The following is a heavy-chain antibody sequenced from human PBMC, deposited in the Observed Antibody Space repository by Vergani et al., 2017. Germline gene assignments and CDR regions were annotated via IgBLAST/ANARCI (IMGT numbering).Heavy chain of an antibody. D-gene: IGHD1-1*01. CDR3: ATKSCGTPGCQIGYFRE. V-gene: IGHV3-30*03. CDR1: GFTSSYYG. J-gene: IGHJ1*01. Sequence: QVQLVESGGGVVQPGRSLRLPCVVSGFTSSYYGMHWVRQAPGKGLEWVAVISYDGTQKYYADSVKGRFTISRDNSKSTLYLQMNSLRTEDTAVYYCATKSCGTPGCQIGYFREWGQGTLVTVSS. CDR2: ISYDGTQK.